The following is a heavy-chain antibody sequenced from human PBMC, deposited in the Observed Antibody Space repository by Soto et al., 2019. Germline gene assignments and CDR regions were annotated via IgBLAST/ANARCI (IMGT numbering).Heavy chain of an antibody. J-gene: IGHJ4*02. CDR3: ARHAVEGYSSTWFNY. CDR2: IYHSGST. Sequence: SETLSLICTVSGGSIRTYYWSWIRQPPGKGLEWIGYIYHSGSTDHNPSLKSRVTISVDTSKNQFSLKLSSVTAADTAVYYCARHAVEGYSSTWFNYWGQGTRVTVSS. CDR1: GGSIRTYY. V-gene: IGHV4-59*08. D-gene: IGHD6-13*01.